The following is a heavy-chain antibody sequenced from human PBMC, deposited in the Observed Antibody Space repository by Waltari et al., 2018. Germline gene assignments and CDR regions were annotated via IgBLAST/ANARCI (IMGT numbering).Heavy chain of an antibody. Sequence: QVQLQESGPGLVQPSQTLSLTCSVSGFSLSSGSYYWSWIRQHPGKGLEWIGYISHSGYTDYSPSLRSRLTLSVDTSKNQFSLKLNSVTAADTGVYFCAGRGAKMFSIWGRGTLVTVSS. V-gene: IGHV4-31*02. CDR1: GFSLSSGSYY. D-gene: IGHD3-3*02. CDR3: AGRGAKMFSI. CDR2: ISHSGYT. J-gene: IGHJ4*02.